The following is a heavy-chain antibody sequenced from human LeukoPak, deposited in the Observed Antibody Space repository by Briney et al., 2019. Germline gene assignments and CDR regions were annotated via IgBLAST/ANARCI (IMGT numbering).Heavy chain of an antibody. CDR3: ARDYNDILTGCFDY. CDR1: GGSMTSYY. D-gene: IGHD3-9*01. J-gene: IGHJ4*02. CDR2: IYTSGST. V-gene: IGHV4-4*07. Sequence: PSGTLSLTCTVSGGSMTSYYWSWIRQPAGKGLEWIGRIYTSGSTNYNPSLKSRVTMSVDTSKNQFSLELRSVTAADTALYYCARDYNDILTGCFDYWGQGTLVTVSP.